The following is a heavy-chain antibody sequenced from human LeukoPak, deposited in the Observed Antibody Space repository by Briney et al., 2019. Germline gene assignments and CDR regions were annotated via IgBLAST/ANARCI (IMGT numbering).Heavy chain of an antibody. CDR1: GFTFSSYA. CDR3: AKLRRITIFGSAGDY. Sequence: PGGSLRLSCAASGFTFSSYAMSWVRRAPGKGLEWVSAISGSGGSTYYADSVKGRFTISRDNSKNTLYLQMNSLRAEDTAVYYCAKLRRITIFGSAGDYWGQGTLVTVSS. CDR2: ISGSGGST. V-gene: IGHV3-23*01. J-gene: IGHJ4*02. D-gene: IGHD3-3*01.